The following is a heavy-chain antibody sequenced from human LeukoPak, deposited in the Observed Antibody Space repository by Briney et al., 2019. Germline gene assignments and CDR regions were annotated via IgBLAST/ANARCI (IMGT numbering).Heavy chain of an antibody. CDR3: ARAVTTGYFDL. CDR1: GYTFTSYG. V-gene: IGHV1-18*01. Sequence: ASVKVSCKASGYTFTSYGISWVRQAPGQGLEWMGWISAYSGDTNYAQKLQGRVTMTTDTSTSTAYMELRSLRSDDTAVYYCARAVTTGYFDLWGRGTLVTVSS. CDR2: ISAYSGDT. D-gene: IGHD4-17*01. J-gene: IGHJ2*01.